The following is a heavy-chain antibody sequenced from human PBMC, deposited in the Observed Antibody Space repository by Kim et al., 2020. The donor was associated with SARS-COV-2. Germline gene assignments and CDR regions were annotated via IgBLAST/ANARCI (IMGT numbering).Heavy chain of an antibody. CDR3: ARQAVAGSFDY. V-gene: IGHV1-18*01. Sequence: ASVTVSCKTSGYTFGSYGLIWVRQAPGQGLEWMGWISGSNGNTNYAQKFQGRVTMTTDTSTSTAYMELRSLRVDDTAVYYCARQAVAGSFDYWGQGTLVTVSS. J-gene: IGHJ4*02. CDR1: GYTFGSYG. D-gene: IGHD6-19*01. CDR2: ISGSNGNT.